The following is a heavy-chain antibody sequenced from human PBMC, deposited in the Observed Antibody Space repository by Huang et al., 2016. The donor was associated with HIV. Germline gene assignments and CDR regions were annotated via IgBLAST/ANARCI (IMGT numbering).Heavy chain of an antibody. J-gene: IGHJ6*03. CDR3: ASGASYEIWTPYYSGWHYSMDV. CDR2: ILPMLLRA. V-gene: IGHV1-69*13. CDR1: GGSFKISG. D-gene: IGHD3-9*01. Sequence: QVHLVQSGAEVKKHGSSVRVSCTASGGSFKISGISWVRQAPGQGLEWLGGILPMLLRANYAQKMSDRVTIPGRESTTTVYMDLTSLRPEDTAVYYCASGASYEIWTPYYSGWHYSMDVWGEGTTVTVSS.